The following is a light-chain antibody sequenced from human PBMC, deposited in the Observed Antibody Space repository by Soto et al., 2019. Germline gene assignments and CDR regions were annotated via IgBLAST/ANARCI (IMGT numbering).Light chain of an antibody. J-gene: IGLJ1*01. Sequence: QSALTQPASVSGSPGQSITISCSGTSSDVGSYDYVAWYQQFPGKTPKLVIYEVSNRPSGVSYRFSGSKSGNTASLTISGLQAEDEADYYCISYTGSSTSYVFGTGTKLTVL. CDR2: EVS. CDR3: ISYTGSSTSYV. CDR1: SSDVGSYDY. V-gene: IGLV2-14*01.